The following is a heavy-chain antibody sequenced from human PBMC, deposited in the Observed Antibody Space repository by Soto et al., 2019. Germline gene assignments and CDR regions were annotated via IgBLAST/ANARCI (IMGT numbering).Heavy chain of an antibody. J-gene: IGHJ5*02. D-gene: IGHD3-10*01. CDR2: INAGNGNT. CDR3: ARARSQLVRGVGCFDP. Sequence: ASVKVSCKASGYTFTSYAMHWVRQAPGQRLEWMGWINAGNGNTKYSQKFQGRVTITRDTSASTAYMELSSLRSEDTAVYYCARARSQLVRGVGCFDPWGQGTLVTVSS. V-gene: IGHV1-3*01. CDR1: GYTFTSYA.